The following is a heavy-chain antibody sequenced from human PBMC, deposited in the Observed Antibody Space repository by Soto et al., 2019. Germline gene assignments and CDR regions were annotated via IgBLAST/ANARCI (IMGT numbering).Heavy chain of an antibody. CDR3: GTSGSYAYDAFDI. Sequence: ASVKVSCKVSGYTLTELSMHWVRQAPGKGLEWMGGFGPEDGETIYAQKFQGRVTMTEDTSTDTAYMELSSLRSEDTAVYYCGTSGSYAYDAFDIWGQGTMVTVSS. CDR1: GYTLTELS. V-gene: IGHV1-24*01. D-gene: IGHD1-26*01. J-gene: IGHJ3*02. CDR2: FGPEDGET.